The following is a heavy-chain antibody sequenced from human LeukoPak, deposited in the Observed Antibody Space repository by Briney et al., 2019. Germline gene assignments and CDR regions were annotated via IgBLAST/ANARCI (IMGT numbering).Heavy chain of an antibody. CDR1: RFTFSSYA. CDR3: AKDSTGTVYFQH. CDR2: ISGSGGST. D-gene: IGHD1-1*01. J-gene: IGHJ1*01. V-gene: IGHV3-23*01. Sequence: PRGSLRLSCAASRFTFSSYAMSWVRQAPGKGLEWVSAISGSGGSTYYADSVKGRFTISRDNSKNTLYLQMNSLRAEDTAVYYCAKDSTGTVYFQHWGQGTLVTVSS.